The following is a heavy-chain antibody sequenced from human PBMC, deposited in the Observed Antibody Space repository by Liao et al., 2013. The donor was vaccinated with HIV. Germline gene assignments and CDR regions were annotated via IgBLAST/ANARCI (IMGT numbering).Heavy chain of an antibody. CDR3: ARDGPYYYDSSGYDAFDI. CDR1: GGSISSYY. CDR2: IYTSGST. Sequence: QVQLQESGPGLVKPSETLSLTCTVSGGSISSYYWSWIRQPAGKGLEWIGRIYTSGSTNYNPSLKSRVTMSVDTSKNQFSLKLSSVTAADTAVYYCARDGPYYYDSSGYDAFDIWGQGTMVTVSS. J-gene: IGHJ3*02. V-gene: IGHV4-4*07. D-gene: IGHD3-22*01.